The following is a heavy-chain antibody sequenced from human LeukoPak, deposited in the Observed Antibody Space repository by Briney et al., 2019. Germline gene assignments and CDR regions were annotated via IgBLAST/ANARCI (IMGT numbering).Heavy chain of an antibody. V-gene: IGHV3-21*01. CDR2: ISSSSSYI. CDR1: GFTFSSYS. CDR3: ASAGYYYYGMDV. J-gene: IGHJ6*04. Sequence: GGSLRLSCAASGFTFSSYSMNWVRQAPGKGLEWVSSISSSSSYIYYADSVKGRFTISRDNAKNSLYLQMNSLRAEDTAVYYCASAGYYYYGMDVWGKGITVTVSS.